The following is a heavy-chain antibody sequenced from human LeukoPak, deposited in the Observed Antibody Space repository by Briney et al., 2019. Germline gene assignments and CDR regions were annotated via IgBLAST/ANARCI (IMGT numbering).Heavy chain of an antibody. V-gene: IGHV3-74*01. Sequence: GGSLRLSCAVSGFTFSSHWMHWVRQAPGKGLVWVSHINNDGSDIKYADSVKGRFTMSRDNAQNTVYLQMNSLRAEDTAVYYCARGNVGPDYWGQGTLVTVSS. CDR3: ARGNVGPDY. CDR2: INNDGSDI. D-gene: IGHD1-1*01. J-gene: IGHJ4*02. CDR1: GFTFSSHW.